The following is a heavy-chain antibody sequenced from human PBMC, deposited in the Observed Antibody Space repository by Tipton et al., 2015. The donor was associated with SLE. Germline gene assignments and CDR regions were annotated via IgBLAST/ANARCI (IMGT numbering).Heavy chain of an antibody. CDR1: GFSLDYYG. CDR3: AKDMVATILGPFDY. Sequence: SLRLSCAASGFSLDYYGMHWVRQVPGEGLEWVAAISFGGTNEYYADSVKGRFTISSDKSKNTLYLQMNSLRAEDTAVYYCAKDMVATILGPFDYWGQGTLVTVSS. D-gene: IGHD5-12*01. V-gene: IGHV3-30*19. CDR2: ISFGGTNE. J-gene: IGHJ4*02.